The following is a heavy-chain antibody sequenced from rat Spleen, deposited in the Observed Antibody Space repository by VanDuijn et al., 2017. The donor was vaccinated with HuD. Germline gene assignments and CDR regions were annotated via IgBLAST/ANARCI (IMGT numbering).Heavy chain of an antibody. CDR1: GFTFSNYD. D-gene: IGHD3-4*01. CDR3: ARRNPFDY. J-gene: IGHJ2*01. V-gene: IGHV5S23*01. CDR2: LSTGGGNT. Sequence: EVQLVESGGGLVQPGRSLKLSCAASGFTFSNYDMAWVRQAPTKGLEWVASLSTGGGNTYYRDSVKGRFTISRDNAKSTLYLQMDSLRSEDTATYYCARRNPFDYWGQGVMVTVSS.